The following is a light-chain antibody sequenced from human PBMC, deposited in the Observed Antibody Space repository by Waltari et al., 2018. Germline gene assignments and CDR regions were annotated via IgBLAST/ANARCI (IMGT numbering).Light chain of an antibody. V-gene: IGLV2-11*01. CDR3: SSYAGFYTLV. CDR1: SANVGRYDY. Sequence: QSALTQPRSVSGSPGQSVTVSCTGTSANVGRYDYVPWYQQHPTHAPKRLIFEVSRRPSGVPDRFSGSKSGNTASLTISGLQAEDEADYYCSSYAGFYTLVFGGGTTVTVL. J-gene: IGLJ2*01. CDR2: EVS.